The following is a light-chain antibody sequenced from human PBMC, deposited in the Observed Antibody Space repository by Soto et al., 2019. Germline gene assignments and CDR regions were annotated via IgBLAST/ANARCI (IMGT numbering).Light chain of an antibody. CDR2: AAS. CDR3: QQSFSTPLS. Sequence: DIQMTQSPSSLSASVGDRVTISCRASQSVKKYLNWYQQKPGNVPTLLIYAASTLQGGVPSRFNGSGFGTDFTVTINNLQPEDFATYYCQQSFSTPLSFGGGTKVEIK. V-gene: IGKV1-39*01. J-gene: IGKJ4*01. CDR1: QSVKKY.